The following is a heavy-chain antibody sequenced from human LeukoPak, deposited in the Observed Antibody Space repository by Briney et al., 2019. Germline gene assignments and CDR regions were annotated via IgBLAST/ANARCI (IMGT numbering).Heavy chain of an antibody. Sequence: ASVKVSCKASGYTFTSYYMHWVRQAPGQGLEWMGIINPSGGSTSYAQKFQGRVTMTRDMSTSTVYMELSSLRSEDTAVYYCARDLLCGGASCYEPDTFDIWGQGTMVTVSS. D-gene: IGHD2-15*01. CDR2: INPSGGST. J-gene: IGHJ3*02. CDR1: GYTFTSYY. V-gene: IGHV1-46*03. CDR3: ARDLLCGGASCYEPDTFDI.